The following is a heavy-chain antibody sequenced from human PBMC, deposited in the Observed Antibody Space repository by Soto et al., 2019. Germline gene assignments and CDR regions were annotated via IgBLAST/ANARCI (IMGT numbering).Heavy chain of an antibody. CDR2: TYYRSKWYN. CDR1: GDSVSSNSAA. D-gene: IGHD3-10*01. CDR3: ARDDSSVVRGVISPYFDY. Sequence: SKTLSLTCVISGDSVSSNSAAWNWIRQSPSRGLEWLGRTYYRSKWYNDYAVSVKSRITINPDTSKNQFSLQLNSVTPEDTAVYYCARDDSSVVRGVISPYFDYWGQGTLVTVSS. J-gene: IGHJ4*02. V-gene: IGHV6-1*01.